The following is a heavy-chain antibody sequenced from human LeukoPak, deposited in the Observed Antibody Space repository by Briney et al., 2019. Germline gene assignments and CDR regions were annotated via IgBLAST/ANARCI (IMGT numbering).Heavy chain of an antibody. CDR1: GGSISSSSYY. J-gene: IGHJ4*02. Sequence: SETLSLTCTVSGGSISSSSYYWGWIRQPPGKGLEWIGSIYYSGSTYYNPSLKSRVTISVDTSKNQFSLKLSSVTAADTAVYYCASPGPGGVFPFDYWGQGTLVTVSS. V-gene: IGHV4-39*01. D-gene: IGHD3-10*01. CDR2: IYYSGST. CDR3: ASPGPGGVFPFDY.